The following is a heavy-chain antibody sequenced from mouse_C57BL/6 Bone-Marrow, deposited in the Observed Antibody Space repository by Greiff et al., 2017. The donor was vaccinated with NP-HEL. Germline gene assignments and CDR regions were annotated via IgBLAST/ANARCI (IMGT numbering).Heavy chain of an antibody. Sequence: VQLQQSGAELVRPGTSVKMSCKASGYTFTNYWIGWVKQRPGHGLEWIGDIYPGGGYTNYNEKFKGKATLTADKSSSTAYMQVSSLTSEDSAIYDCERWNYYGSRDGMDYWGQGTSVTVSS. CDR2: IYPGGGYT. CDR1: GYTFTNYW. D-gene: IGHD1-1*01. V-gene: IGHV1-63*01. J-gene: IGHJ4*01. CDR3: ERWNYYGSRDGMDY.